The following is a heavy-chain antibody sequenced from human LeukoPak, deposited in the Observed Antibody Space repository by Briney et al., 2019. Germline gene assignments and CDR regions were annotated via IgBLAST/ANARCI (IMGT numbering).Heavy chain of an antibody. Sequence: SETLSLTCTVSGGSISSSSYHWGWIRQPPGKGLEWIGTFYYSGFTYYNPSLKNRVTISVDTSKNQFSLKLSSVTAEDTAVYYCARLKVGTTHPDYWGQGTLVTVSS. J-gene: IGHJ4*02. CDR1: GGSISSSSYH. V-gene: IGHV4-39*01. CDR3: ARLKVGTTHPDY. CDR2: FYYSGFT. D-gene: IGHD1-26*01.